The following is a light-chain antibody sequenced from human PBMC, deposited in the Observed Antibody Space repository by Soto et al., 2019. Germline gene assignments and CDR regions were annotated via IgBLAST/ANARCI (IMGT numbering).Light chain of an antibody. J-gene: IGKJ4*01. CDR2: WAS. CDR1: QSVLSSSDNWNY. CDR3: QQYYTSPLT. Sequence: DIVMTQSPHSLAVSLGERATIHCKSSQSVLSSSDNWNYLAWYQQQAGQSPKLLIYWASSRESGVPDRFRGAESETDFTLNISSMQAEDLAVDHCQQYYTSPLTYGEGNKVEIK. V-gene: IGKV4-1*01.